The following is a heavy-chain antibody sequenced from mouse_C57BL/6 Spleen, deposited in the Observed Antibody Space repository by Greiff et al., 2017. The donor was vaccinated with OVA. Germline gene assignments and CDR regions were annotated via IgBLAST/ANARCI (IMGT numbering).Heavy chain of an antibody. Sequence: QVQLKQPGAELVKPGASVKLSCKASGYTFTSYWMHWVKQRPGQGLEWIGMIHPNSGSTNYNEKFKSKATLTVDKSSSTAYMQLSSLTSEDSAVYYCASWGPSGDYWGQGTTLTVSS. CDR2: IHPNSGST. CDR3: ASWGPSGDY. CDR1: GYTFTSYW. V-gene: IGHV1-64*01. J-gene: IGHJ2*01.